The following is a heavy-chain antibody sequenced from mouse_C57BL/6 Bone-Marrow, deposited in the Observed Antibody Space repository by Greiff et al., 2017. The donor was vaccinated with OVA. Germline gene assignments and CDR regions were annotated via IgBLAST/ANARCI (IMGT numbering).Heavy chain of an antibody. CDR1: GYTFTSYW. D-gene: IGHD4-1*01. V-gene: IGHV1-64*01. CDR2: IHPNSGST. Sequence: QVQLQQSGAELVKPGASVKLSCKASGYTFTSYWMHWVKQRPGQGLEWIGMIHPNSGSTNYNEKFKSKATLTVDKSSSTVYMQHSSLTSEDSAVYYCARGTGEYYFDYWGQGTTLTVSS. J-gene: IGHJ2*01. CDR3: ARGTGEYYFDY.